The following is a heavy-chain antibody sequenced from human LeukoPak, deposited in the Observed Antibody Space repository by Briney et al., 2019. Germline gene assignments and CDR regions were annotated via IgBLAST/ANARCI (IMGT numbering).Heavy chain of an antibody. CDR2: INHSGST. Sequence: SEXLSLTCAVYGGSLNGYYWSWIRQSPGKGLEWIGEINHSGSTNYNPSLTSRVTISVDTSKNQFSLKLSSVTAADTAVYYCVYSSSWYTARVEHWGQGTLVTVSS. D-gene: IGHD6-13*01. CDR1: GGSLNGYY. CDR3: VYSSSWYTARVEH. J-gene: IGHJ5*02. V-gene: IGHV4-34*01.